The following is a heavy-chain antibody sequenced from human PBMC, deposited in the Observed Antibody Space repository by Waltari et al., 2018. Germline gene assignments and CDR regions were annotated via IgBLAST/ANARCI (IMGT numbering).Heavy chain of an antibody. D-gene: IGHD6-13*01. CDR2: IYHSGST. Sequence: QVQLQESGPGLVKPSETLSLTCAVSGYSISSGYYWGWIRQPPGKGLEWIGSIYHSGSTYYNPSLKSRVTISVDTSKNQFSLKLSSVTAADTAVYYCARRRIAPAKKNWFDPWGQGTLVTVSS. CDR1: GYSISSGYY. J-gene: IGHJ5*02. V-gene: IGHV4-38-2*01. CDR3: ARRRIAPAKKNWFDP.